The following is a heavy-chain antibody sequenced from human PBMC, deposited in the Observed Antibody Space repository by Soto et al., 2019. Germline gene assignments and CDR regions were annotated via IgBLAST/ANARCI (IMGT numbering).Heavy chain of an antibody. CDR3: AHSRPPRLLDY. CDR1: GFSLSTSGVG. Sequence: QITLKESGPTLVKPTQTLTLTCTFSGFSLSTSGVGVGWIRQPPGKALEWLAISYWDDDKRYSSSLNSRLTITKDPSQNQVLLTMTNMDPVDTATYYCAHSRPPRLLDYWGQGSLLTVAS. D-gene: IGHD2-15*01. CDR2: SYWDDDK. J-gene: IGHJ4*02. V-gene: IGHV2-5*02.